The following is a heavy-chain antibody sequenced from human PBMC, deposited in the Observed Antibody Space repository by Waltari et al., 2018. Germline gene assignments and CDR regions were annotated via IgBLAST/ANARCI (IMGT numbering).Heavy chain of an antibody. CDR2: IDAKTGGE. V-gene: IGHV1-2*02. CDR1: GYTFTGYY. D-gene: IGHD3-16*01. J-gene: IGHJ4*02. CDR3: ARDLYDSRVPGDYFDY. Sequence: QVHLVQSGAEVRKPGASVKVSCKGSGYTFTGYYLPWLRQAPGQGLEWKGCIDAKTGGEKRAQKFQCRVTMTMDTSMNTVYMELRSLGSDDTAVYYCARDLYDSRVPGDYFDYWGQGTLVTVSS.